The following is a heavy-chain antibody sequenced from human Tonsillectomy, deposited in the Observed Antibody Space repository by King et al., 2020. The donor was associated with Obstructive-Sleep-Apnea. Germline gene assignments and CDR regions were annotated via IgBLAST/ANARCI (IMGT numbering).Heavy chain of an antibody. D-gene: IGHD3-10*01. CDR2: IDLDDDK. Sequence: VTLKESGPALVKPTQTLTLTCTFSGFSLSTSGMCVTWIRQPPGKALEWLARIDLDDDKYYSTSLKTRLSIPKDTSKNQVVLTMTNMDPVDTATYYCARTDTNYYGSGSNSYYGMDVWGQGTTVTVSS. CDR1: GFSLSTSGMC. V-gene: IGHV2-70*11. CDR3: ARTDTNYYGSGSNSYYGMDV. J-gene: IGHJ6*02.